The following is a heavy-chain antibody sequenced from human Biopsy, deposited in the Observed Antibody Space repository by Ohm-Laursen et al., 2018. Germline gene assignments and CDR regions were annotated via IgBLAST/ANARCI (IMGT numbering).Heavy chain of an antibody. CDR1: GGSFSGYY. J-gene: IGHJ5*02. CDR3: ARHPTGFWFDP. CDR2: INHRGSA. Sequence: SETLSLTCPVYGGSFSGYYWTWIRQPPGKGLEWIGEINHRGSASYNPSLKSRITVLVDTSKNQFSLNLTSVTAADTAVYYCARHPTGFWFDPWGQGTLVIVSS. V-gene: IGHV4-34*01.